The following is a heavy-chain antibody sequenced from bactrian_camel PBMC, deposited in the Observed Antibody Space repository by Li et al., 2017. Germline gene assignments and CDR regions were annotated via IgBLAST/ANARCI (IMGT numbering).Heavy chain of an antibody. CDR1: GYYEGLHC. J-gene: IGHJ6*01. CDR2: VYIAGAGP. CDR3: ATTRFGLGCDWKLLGASDFRF. D-gene: IGHD1*01. V-gene: IGHV3S54*01. Sequence: HVQLVESGGGSVQAGGSLRLSCVASGYYEGLHCMAWFRQGLGNKREAVARVYIAGAGPSYADSVKGRFTISQDNSKNTLYLQMDNLKPDDTAMYYCATTRFGLGCDWKLLGASDFRFWGHGTQVTVS.